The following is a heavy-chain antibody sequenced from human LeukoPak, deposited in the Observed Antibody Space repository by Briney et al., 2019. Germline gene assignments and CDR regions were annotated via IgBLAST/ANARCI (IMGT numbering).Heavy chain of an antibody. CDR2: IYYSGST. CDR1: GVSISSGGYY. Sequence: PSETLSLTRTVSGVSISSGGYYWSWLRQHPGKGLEWIGYIYYSGSTYYNPSLKSRVTISVDTSKDQFSLKLSSVTAADTAVYYCARSPNYDYVWGSYVGDYWGQGTLVTVSS. J-gene: IGHJ4*02. V-gene: IGHV4-31*03. D-gene: IGHD3-16*01. CDR3: ARSPNYDYVWGSYVGDY.